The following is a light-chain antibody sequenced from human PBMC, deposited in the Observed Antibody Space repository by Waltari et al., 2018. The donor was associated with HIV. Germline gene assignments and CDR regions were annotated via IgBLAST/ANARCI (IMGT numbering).Light chain of an antibody. V-gene: IGLV1-40*01. J-gene: IGLJ1*01. CDR2: SNT. CDR1: SSNLGAGYT. CDR3: QSYDSSLSGYV. Sequence: QSVLTQPPSVSGAPGQRVTISCTGSSSNLGAGYTVSWYRQLPGTAPKLLIYSNTNRPSGLPGRFSGSKSGTSASLAITGLQADDEADYYCQSYDSSLSGYVFGTGTKVTVL.